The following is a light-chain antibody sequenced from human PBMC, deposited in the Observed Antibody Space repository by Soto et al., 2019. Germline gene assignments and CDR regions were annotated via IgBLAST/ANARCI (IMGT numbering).Light chain of an antibody. J-gene: IGLJ1*01. CDR2: EVS. CDR1: SSDVGSYNL. Sequence: QSVLTQPASVSGSPGQSITISCTGTSSDVGSYNLVSWYQQHPGKAPKLMIYEVSKRPSGVSNRFSGSKSGNTASLTISGLQAEDEADYCCCSYAGSSTLNVFGTGTKLTVL. CDR3: CSYAGSSTLNV. V-gene: IGLV2-23*02.